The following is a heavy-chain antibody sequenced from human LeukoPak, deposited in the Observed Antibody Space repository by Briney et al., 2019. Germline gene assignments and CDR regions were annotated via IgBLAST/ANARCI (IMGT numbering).Heavy chain of an antibody. CDR3: AKDGGPSSSGSQFFNY. J-gene: IGHJ4*02. V-gene: IGHV3-53*01. CDR2: IYSGGST. Sequence: GGSLRLSCAASGFTVSSNYMSWVRQAPGKGLEWVSVIYSGGSTYYADSVKGRFTISRDNSKNTLYLQMNSLRVEDTAVYYCAKDGGPSSSGSQFFNYWGQGALVTVSS. CDR1: GFTVSSNY. D-gene: IGHD1-26*01.